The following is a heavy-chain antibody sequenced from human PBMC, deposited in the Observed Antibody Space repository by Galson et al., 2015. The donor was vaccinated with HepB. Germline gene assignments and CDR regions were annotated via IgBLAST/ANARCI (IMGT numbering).Heavy chain of an antibody. V-gene: IGHV1-69*13. CDR3: AKAPYYDILTGYGLFDY. J-gene: IGHJ4*02. CDR1: GGTFSSYA. Sequence: SVKVSCKASGGTFSSYAISWVRQAPGQGLEWMGGIIPIFGTANYAQKFQGRVTITADESTSTAYMELSSLRSEDTAVYYCAKAPYYDILTGYGLFDYWGQGTLVTVSS. CDR2: IIPIFGTA. D-gene: IGHD3-9*01.